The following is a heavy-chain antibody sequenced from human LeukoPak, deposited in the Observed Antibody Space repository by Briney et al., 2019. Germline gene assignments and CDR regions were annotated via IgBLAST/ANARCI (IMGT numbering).Heavy chain of an antibody. V-gene: IGHV3-21*01. CDR1: GFTFSSYS. D-gene: IGHD6-19*01. CDR3: ARDGLADLAGTFDY. Sequence: GGSLRLSCAASGFTFSSYSMNWVRQAPGKGLEWVSSISSSSSYIYYADSVKGRFTISRDNAKNSLYLQMNSLRAEDTAVYYCARDGLADLAGTFDYWGQGTLVTVSS. CDR2: ISSSSSYI. J-gene: IGHJ4*02.